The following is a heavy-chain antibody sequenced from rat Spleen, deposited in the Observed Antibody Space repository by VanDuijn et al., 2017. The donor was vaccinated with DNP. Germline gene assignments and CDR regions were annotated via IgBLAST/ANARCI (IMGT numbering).Heavy chain of an antibody. CDR3: TREGTIAARMDA. CDR2: ISYSGST. Sequence: EVQFQESGPGLVKPSQSLSLTCSVTGYSITSHYWGWIRKFPGNKMEWMGYISYSGSTGYNPSLKSRVSITRDTSKNRFFLRVNSVTTEDTATYYCTREGTIAARMDAWGQGASVTVSS. CDR1: GYSITSHY. V-gene: IGHV3-1*01. D-gene: IGHD1-2*01. J-gene: IGHJ4*01.